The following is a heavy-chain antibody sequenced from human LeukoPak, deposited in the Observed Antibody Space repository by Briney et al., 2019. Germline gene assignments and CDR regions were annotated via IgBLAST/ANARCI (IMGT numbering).Heavy chain of an antibody. Sequence: SETLSLTCTVSGGSISSYYWSWIRQPPGKGLEWIGYIYYSGSTNYNPSLKSRVTISVDTSKNQFSLKLSSVTAADTAVYYCARVLTRITIFGVVINYFDYWGQGTLVTVSS. J-gene: IGHJ4*02. CDR3: ARVLTRITIFGVVINYFDY. CDR1: GGSISSYY. V-gene: IGHV4-59*01. CDR2: IYYSGST. D-gene: IGHD3-3*01.